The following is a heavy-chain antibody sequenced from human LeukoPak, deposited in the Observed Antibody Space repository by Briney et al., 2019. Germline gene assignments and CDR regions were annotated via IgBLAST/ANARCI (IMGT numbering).Heavy chain of an antibody. CDR3: ARGSASGDAFDI. D-gene: IGHD1-26*01. J-gene: IGHJ3*02. CDR1: GGSISSGGYY. Sequence: PSETLSLTRTVSGGSISSGGYYWSWIRQHPGKGLEWIGYIYYSGSTYYNPSLKSRATISVDTSKNQFSLKLSSVTAADTAVYYCARGSASGDAFDIWGQGTMVTVSS. V-gene: IGHV4-31*03. CDR2: IYYSGST.